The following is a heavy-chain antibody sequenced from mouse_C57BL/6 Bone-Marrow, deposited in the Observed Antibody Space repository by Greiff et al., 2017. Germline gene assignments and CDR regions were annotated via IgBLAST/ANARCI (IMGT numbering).Heavy chain of an antibody. V-gene: IGHV7-1*01. J-gene: IGHJ1*03. CDR1: GFTFSDFY. CDR2: SRNKANDYTT. Sequence: EVKVVESGGGLVQSGRSLRLSCATSGFTFSDFYMEWVRQAPGKGLEWIAASRNKANDYTTEYSASVKGRFIVSRDTSQSILYLQMNALRAEDTAIYYCARDGPDYYGSSPHWYFDVWGTGTTVTVSS. CDR3: ARDGPDYYGSSPHWYFDV. D-gene: IGHD1-1*01.